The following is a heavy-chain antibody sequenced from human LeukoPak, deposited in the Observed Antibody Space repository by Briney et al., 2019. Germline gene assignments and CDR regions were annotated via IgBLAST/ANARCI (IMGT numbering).Heavy chain of an antibody. CDR2: ISSNGGST. CDR3: AKERQQLVPGHFDY. V-gene: IGHV3-64*04. J-gene: IGHJ4*02. D-gene: IGHD6-13*01. CDR1: GFTFSSYA. Sequence: GGSLRLSCSASGFTFSSYAMHWVRHAPGKGLEYVSAISSNGGSTYYADSVKGRFTISRDNSKNTLYLQMNSLRAEDTAVYYCAKERQQLVPGHFDYWGQGTLVTVSS.